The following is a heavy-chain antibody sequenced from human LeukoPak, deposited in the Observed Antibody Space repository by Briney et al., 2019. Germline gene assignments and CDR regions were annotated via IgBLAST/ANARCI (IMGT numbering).Heavy chain of an antibody. CDR3: ARELVKWDPFGRWFDP. D-gene: IGHD1-26*01. J-gene: IGHJ5*02. CDR2: IYYSGST. Sequence: PSETLSLTCTVSGDSISSGDYYWSWIRQPPGKGLEWIGYIYYSGSTNYNPSLKSRVTISVDTSKNQFSLKLSSVTAADTAVYYCARELVKWDPFGRWFDPWGQGTLVTVSS. V-gene: IGHV4-61*08. CDR1: GDSISSGDYY.